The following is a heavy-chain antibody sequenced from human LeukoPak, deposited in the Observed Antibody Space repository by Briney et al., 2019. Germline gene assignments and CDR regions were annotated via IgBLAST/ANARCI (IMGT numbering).Heavy chain of an antibody. J-gene: IGHJ3*02. Sequence: SETLSLTCTVSGGSVGSYYWSWIRQPPGKGLEWIGYVYFGGGTNYNPSLKSRVTISGDTSKNQFSLKLSSLTAADTAVYYCARGIYGDLRCPFDIWGQGTMVTVSS. CDR2: VYFGGGT. D-gene: IGHD2/OR15-2a*01. CDR1: GGSVGSYY. V-gene: IGHV4-59*02. CDR3: ARGIYGDLRCPFDI.